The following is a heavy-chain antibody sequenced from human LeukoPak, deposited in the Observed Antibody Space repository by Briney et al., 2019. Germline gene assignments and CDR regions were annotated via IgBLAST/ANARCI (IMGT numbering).Heavy chain of an antibody. Sequence: PGGPLRLSCAASGFTFSSYGMHWVRQAPGKGLEWVTFIRYDGSNKYYADSVKGRFTISRDNSKNTLYLQMNSLRAEDTAVYYCAKDREYSSGWPRVDYWGQGTLVTVSS. CDR3: AKDREYSSGWPRVDY. D-gene: IGHD6-19*01. J-gene: IGHJ4*02. V-gene: IGHV3-30*02. CDR1: GFTFSSYG. CDR2: IRYDGSNK.